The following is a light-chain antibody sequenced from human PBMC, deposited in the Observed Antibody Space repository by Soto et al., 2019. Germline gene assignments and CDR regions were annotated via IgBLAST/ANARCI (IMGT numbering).Light chain of an antibody. Sequence: DIQMTQSPSSLSASVGDRVTITCLASQSISNYLNWYQQKPGKAPKVLIYDASSLQGGVPSRFSGSGSGTDFTLTISSLQPEDFATYYCQQSYTTPPWTFGQGTKVDIK. CDR3: QQSYTTPPWT. CDR2: DAS. V-gene: IGKV1-39*01. J-gene: IGKJ1*01. CDR1: QSISNY.